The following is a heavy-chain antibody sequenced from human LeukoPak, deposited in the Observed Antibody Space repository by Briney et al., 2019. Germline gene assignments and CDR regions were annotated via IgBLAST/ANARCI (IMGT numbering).Heavy chain of an antibody. V-gene: IGHV4-59*11. CDR3: ARTNDSSKNGAFDI. Sequence: SETLSLTCTVSAGSISSLYWSWIRQPPGKGLEWIGYTYYSGSTNYNPSLKSRVTISADTSTTQSSLKLSSVTAADTAVYYCARTNDSSKNGAFDIWGQGTMVTVSS. CDR1: AGSISSLY. CDR2: TYYSGST. D-gene: IGHD3-22*01. J-gene: IGHJ3*02.